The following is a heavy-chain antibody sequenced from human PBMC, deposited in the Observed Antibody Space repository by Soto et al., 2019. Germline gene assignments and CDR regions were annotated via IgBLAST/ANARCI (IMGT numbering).Heavy chain of an antibody. CDR2: IKSKSDGGTT. D-gene: IGHD3-3*01. CDR3: TTDLRLPGYDFWCGYYSDAFDI. V-gene: IGHV3-15*01. CDR1: GFPFSNAW. J-gene: IGHJ3*02. Sequence: GGSLRLSCAASGFPFSNAWMSWVRKDPGKGLEWVGRIKSKSDGGTTDYAAPVKGRFTISRDDSKNTLYLQMNSLKTEDTAVYYCTTDLRLPGYDFWCGYYSDAFDIWGQGTMVTVSS.